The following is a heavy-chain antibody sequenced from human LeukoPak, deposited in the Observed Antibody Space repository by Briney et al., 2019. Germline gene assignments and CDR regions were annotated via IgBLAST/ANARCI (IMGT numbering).Heavy chain of an antibody. CDR2: ISGSGGST. J-gene: IGHJ6*02. CDR1: GFTFSSYA. V-gene: IGHV3-23*01. CDR3: ARGPMVRGVITHGYYYYGMDV. D-gene: IGHD3-10*01. Sequence: GGSLRLSCAASGFTFSSYAMSWVRQAPGKGLEWVSAISGSGGSTYYADSVKGRFTISRDNSKNTLYLQMNSLRAEDTAVYYCARGPMVRGVITHGYYYYGMDVWGQGTTVTVSS.